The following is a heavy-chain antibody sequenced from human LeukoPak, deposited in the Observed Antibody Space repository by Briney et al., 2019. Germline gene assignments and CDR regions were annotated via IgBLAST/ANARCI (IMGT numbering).Heavy chain of an antibody. V-gene: IGHV4-59*11. J-gene: IGHJ4*02. CDR1: GGSISSHY. Sequence: SETLSLTCTVSGGSISSHYWSWIRQPPGQGLEWIGYIYYSGSTKYNPSLKSRVSMSVDTSKNQFSLKLSSVTAADTAVYYCARDPEGHGYYFDYWGQGALVTVSS. CDR3: ARDPEGHGYYFDY. CDR2: IYYSGST. D-gene: IGHD3-3*01.